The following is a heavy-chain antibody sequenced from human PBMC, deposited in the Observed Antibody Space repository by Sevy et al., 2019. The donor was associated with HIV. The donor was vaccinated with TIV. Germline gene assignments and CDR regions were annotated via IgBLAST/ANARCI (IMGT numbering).Heavy chain of an antibody. Sequence: GESLRLSSAASGFTVSSNYMNWVRQSPGNGLESVSVIYSGGSPYYADSVKGRFTISRDNSKNTLYLQMNSLRAEDTAVYYCARENFYSSSEWSSDYWGQGTLVTVSS. CDR1: GFTVSSNY. V-gene: IGHV3-53*01. CDR2: IYSGGSP. D-gene: IGHD6-13*01. CDR3: ARENFYSSSEWSSDY. J-gene: IGHJ4*02.